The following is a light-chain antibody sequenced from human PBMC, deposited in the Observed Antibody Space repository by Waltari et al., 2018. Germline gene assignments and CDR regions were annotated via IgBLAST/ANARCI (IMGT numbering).Light chain of an antibody. CDR3: AAWDDSLNGPDWV. Sequence: QSVLTQPPSASGTPGQRVTISCSGGGSNIGSYTVSCYQLLPGAAPKLLIYSDSQRSSGVPDRFSGSKSGTSASLAISGLQSEDEADYYCAAWDDSLNGPDWVFGGGTKLTVL. CDR2: SDS. V-gene: IGLV1-44*01. CDR1: GSNIGSYT. J-gene: IGLJ3*02.